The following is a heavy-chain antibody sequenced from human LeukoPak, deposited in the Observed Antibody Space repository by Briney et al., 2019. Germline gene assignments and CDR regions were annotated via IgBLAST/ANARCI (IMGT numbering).Heavy chain of an antibody. Sequence: GGSLRLSCAAFTTFAMSWVRQAPGRGLEWVSVISDRGDKTHYADSVRGRFTISRDNSKKTVSLQMNGLRVDDTAVYFCAKVFYTSSFDFSGQGILVTASP. CDR1: TTFA. CDR2: ISDRGDKT. V-gene: IGHV3-23*01. D-gene: IGHD2/OR15-2a*01. CDR3: AKVFYTSSFDF. J-gene: IGHJ4*02.